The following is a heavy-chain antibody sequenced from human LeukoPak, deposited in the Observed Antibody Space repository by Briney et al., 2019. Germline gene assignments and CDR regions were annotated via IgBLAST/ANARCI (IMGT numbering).Heavy chain of an antibody. CDR2: ISSTGGTT. CDR1: GFSFSSYG. CDR3: AKHRRRLDPDYFDY. Sequence: GGSLRLSCAASGFSFSSYGMSWVRQAPGKGLEWVSAISSTGGTTYYADSVKGRFTISRDNSKNTLYLQMNSLRAEDTAVYYCAKHRRRLDPDYFDYWGQGTLVTVSS. D-gene: IGHD5/OR15-5a*01. V-gene: IGHV3-23*01. J-gene: IGHJ4*02.